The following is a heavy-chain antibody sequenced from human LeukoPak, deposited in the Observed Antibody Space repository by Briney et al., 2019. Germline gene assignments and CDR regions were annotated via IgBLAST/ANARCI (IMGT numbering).Heavy chain of an antibody. CDR2: INHSGST. CDR1: GGSFSGYY. Sequence: SETLSLTCAVYGGSFSGYYWSWIRQPPGKGLEWIGEINHSGSTNYNPSLKSRVTISVDTSKNQFSLKLSSVTAADTAVYYCASRSPSHGGRRPFDYWGQGTLVTVSS. V-gene: IGHV4-34*01. CDR3: ASRSPSHGGRRPFDY. D-gene: IGHD2-15*01. J-gene: IGHJ4*02.